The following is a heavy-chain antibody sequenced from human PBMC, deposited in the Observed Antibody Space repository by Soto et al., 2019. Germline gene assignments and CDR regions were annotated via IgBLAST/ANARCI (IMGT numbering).Heavy chain of an antibody. D-gene: IGHD3-9*01. CDR3: ARGGYYDILTGSHPPFDY. V-gene: IGHV1-69*12. Sequence: QVQLVQSGVEVKKPGSSVKVSCKASVGTFSSYAISWVRQAPGQGLEWMGGILPIFSTAKYAQKFQGRVTITADESTSPAYMELSSLRSDDTAVYYCARGGYYDILTGSHPPFDYWGQGTLVTVSS. J-gene: IGHJ4*02. CDR2: ILPIFSTA. CDR1: VGTFSSYA.